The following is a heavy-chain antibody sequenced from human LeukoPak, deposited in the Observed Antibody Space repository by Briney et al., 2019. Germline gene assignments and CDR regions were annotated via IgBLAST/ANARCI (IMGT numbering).Heavy chain of an antibody. Sequence: PGGSLRLSCAASGFTFSSYAMSWVRQAPGKGLEWVANIKQDGSVKNYVDSVKGRFTISRDNAKNSLFLQMNSLRAEDTAVYYCARDPSGGPVFDPWGQGTLVTVSS. J-gene: IGHJ5*02. CDR1: GFTFSSYA. CDR2: IKQDGSVK. CDR3: ARDPSGGPVFDP. D-gene: IGHD3-16*01. V-gene: IGHV3-7*01.